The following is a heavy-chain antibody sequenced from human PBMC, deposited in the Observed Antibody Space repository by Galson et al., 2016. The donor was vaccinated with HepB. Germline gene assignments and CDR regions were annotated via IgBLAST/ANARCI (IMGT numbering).Heavy chain of an antibody. CDR2: ISGGGDST. V-gene: IGHV3-23*01. CDR3: AQMGWSLDH. Sequence: SLRLSCAASGFAFSSYALSWVRQAPGKGLEWVSAISGGGDSTHYADSEKGRFTISRDNSKNTVFLQMNSLRADDTAVYYCAQMGWSLDHWGQGTLVTVSS. D-gene: IGHD3-3*01. J-gene: IGHJ4*02. CDR1: GFAFSSYA.